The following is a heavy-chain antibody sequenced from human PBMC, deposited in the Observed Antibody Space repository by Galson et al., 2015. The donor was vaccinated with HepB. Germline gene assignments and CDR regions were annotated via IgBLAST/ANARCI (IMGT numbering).Heavy chain of an antibody. J-gene: IGHJ4*02. D-gene: IGHD5-12*01. V-gene: IGHV3-53*01. CDR2: IYSGGNT. CDR1: GFTVSSYY. Sequence: SLRLSCAASGFTVSSYYMSWVRQAPGKGLEWVSVIYSGGNTYYADSVKGRFTISRDNSKNTRYIQMNSLRAEDTAIYYCARGKSVATSYYFDYWGQGTLVTVSS. CDR3: ARGKSVATSYYFDY.